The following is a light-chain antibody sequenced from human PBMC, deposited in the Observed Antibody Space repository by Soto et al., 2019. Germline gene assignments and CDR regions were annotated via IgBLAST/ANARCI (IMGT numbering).Light chain of an antibody. CDR2: KAS. J-gene: IGKJ1*01. Sequence: DIQMTQSPSTLPASVGDIVTITCRASQSISTWLAWYQQKPGKAPKLLIYKASTLKSGVPSRFSGSGSGTEFTLTISSLQPDDFATYYCQQYNSYWRTFGQGTKVDIK. CDR3: QQYNSYWRT. V-gene: IGKV1-5*03. CDR1: QSISTW.